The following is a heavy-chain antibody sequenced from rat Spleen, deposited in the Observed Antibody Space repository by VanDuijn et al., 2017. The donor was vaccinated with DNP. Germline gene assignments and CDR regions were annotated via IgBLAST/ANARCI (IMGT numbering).Heavy chain of an antibody. Sequence: EVQLQESGPGLVRPSQSLSLTCSVTGYSITSNFKWTWIRKFPGNELEWMGYINNAGTTNYNPSLKSRFSITRHTSKNQFFLQVDSVRNEDTATYYCAIQLGVFDYWGQGVMVIVSS. CDR2: INNAGTT. CDR3: AIQLGVFDY. V-gene: IGHV3-3*01. J-gene: IGHJ2*01. CDR1: GYSITSNFK. D-gene: IGHD5-1*01.